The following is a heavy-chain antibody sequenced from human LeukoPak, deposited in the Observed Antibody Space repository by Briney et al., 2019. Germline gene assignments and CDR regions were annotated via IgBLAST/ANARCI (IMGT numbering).Heavy chain of an antibody. Sequence: PGGPLRLSCAASGFTFDDYGMSWVRQAPGKGLEWVSGINWNGGSTGYADSVKGRFTISRDNAKNSLYLQMNSLRAEDTALYYCAREGRQPPHYYYYMDVWGKGTTVTVSS. D-gene: IGHD1-1*01. CDR1: GFTFDDYG. V-gene: IGHV3-20*04. CDR3: AREGRQPPHYYYYMDV. J-gene: IGHJ6*03. CDR2: INWNGGST.